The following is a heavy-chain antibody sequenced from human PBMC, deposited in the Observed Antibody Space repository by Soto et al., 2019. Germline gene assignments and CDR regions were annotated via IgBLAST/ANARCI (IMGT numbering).Heavy chain of an antibody. CDR3: ATGGQWLVHLNY. Sequence: VAVISYDGSNKYYADSVKGRFTISRDNSKNTLYLQMNSLRAEDTAVYYCATGGQWLVHLNYWGQGTLVTVSS. V-gene: IGHV3-30-3*01. J-gene: IGHJ4*02. CDR2: ISYDGSNK. D-gene: IGHD6-19*01.